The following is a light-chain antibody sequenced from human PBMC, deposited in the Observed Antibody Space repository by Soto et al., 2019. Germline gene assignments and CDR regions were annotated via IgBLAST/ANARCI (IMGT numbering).Light chain of an antibody. CDR3: QQYNNWPGT. CDR1: QSVTSN. Sequence: EIVMTQSPATLSVSPGERATLSCRASQSVTSNLAWYQQKPGRAPRLLFHGASTRATGIPARLSGSGSGTEFTLTISSLQSEDVAVYYCQQYNNWPGTFGQGTKVDIK. CDR2: GAS. V-gene: IGKV3-15*01. J-gene: IGKJ1*01.